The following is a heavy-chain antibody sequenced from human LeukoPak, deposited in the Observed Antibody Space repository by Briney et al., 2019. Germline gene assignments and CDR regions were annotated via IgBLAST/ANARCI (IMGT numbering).Heavy chain of an antibody. J-gene: IGHJ4*02. CDR1: GYTFTIYG. V-gene: IGHV1-18*01. D-gene: IGHD3-22*01. Sequence: GASVKVSCTASGYTFTIYGISWVRQAPGQGLEWMGWISAYNGNTNYAQKLQGRVTMTTDTSTSTAYMELRSLRSDDTVVYYCARGSPPRRKYDSRGYSSYYFDYWGQGTLVNVSS. CDR3: ARGSPPRRKYDSRGYSSYYFDY. CDR2: ISAYNGNT.